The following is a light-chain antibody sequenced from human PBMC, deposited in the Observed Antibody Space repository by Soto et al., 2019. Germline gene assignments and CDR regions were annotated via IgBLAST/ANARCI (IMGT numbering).Light chain of an antibody. V-gene: IGKV3-15*01. CDR3: QQYNNWPS. J-gene: IGKJ5*01. CDR1: QTVSRN. Sequence: VMTHSPPPLSVPPRERAPLPRRASQTVSRNLAWYQQRPGQAPRLLIYDISNRATGVPARFSGSGSETEFTLTIRSLQSEDFAVYFCQQYNNWPSFGQGTRLEIK. CDR2: DIS.